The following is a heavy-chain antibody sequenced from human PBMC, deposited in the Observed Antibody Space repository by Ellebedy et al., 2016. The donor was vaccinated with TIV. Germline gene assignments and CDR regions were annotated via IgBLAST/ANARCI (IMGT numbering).Heavy chain of an antibody. V-gene: IGHV3-53*01. CDR3: ARDWNGDSVIED. CDR1: GFTFSTNS. D-gene: IGHD1-1*01. CDR2: ISSGGYS. Sequence: GESLKISXAASGFTFSTNSMSWVRQAPGKGLEWVSVISSGGYSYYADSVKGRFSISRDNSQNALYLQMNGLRTEDTAVYYCARDWNGDSVIEDWGQGSLVIVSS. J-gene: IGHJ1*01.